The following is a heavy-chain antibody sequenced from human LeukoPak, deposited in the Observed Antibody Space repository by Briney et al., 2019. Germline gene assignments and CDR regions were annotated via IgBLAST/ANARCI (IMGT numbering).Heavy chain of an antibody. CDR1: GFTFDDYG. CDR3: ARRNEYYGSGSYFWFDP. V-gene: IGHV3-20*04. Sequence: GGSLRLSCAASGFTFDDYGMSWVRQAPGKGLEWVSGINWNGGSTGYADSVKGRFTISRDNAKNSLYLQMNSLRAEDTALYYCARRNEYYGSGSYFWFDPWGQGTLVTVSS. CDR2: INWNGGST. J-gene: IGHJ5*02. D-gene: IGHD3-10*01.